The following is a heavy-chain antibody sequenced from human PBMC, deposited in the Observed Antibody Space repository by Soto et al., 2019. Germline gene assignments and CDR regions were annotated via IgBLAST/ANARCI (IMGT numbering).Heavy chain of an antibody. D-gene: IGHD6-13*01. J-gene: IGHJ5*02. Sequence: SVKVSCKASGFTFTSSAVQWVRQARGQRLEWIGWIVVGSGNTNYNPSLKSRVTISVDTSKNQFSLKLSSVTAADTAVYYCARDPYSSSWYFSGNWFDPWGQGTLVTVSS. CDR3: ARDPYSSSWYFSGNWFDP. CDR2: IVVGSGNT. V-gene: IGHV1-58*01. CDR1: GFTFTSSA.